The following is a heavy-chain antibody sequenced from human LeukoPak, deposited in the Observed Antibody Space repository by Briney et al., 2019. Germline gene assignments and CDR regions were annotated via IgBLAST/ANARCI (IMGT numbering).Heavy chain of an antibody. Sequence: SETLSLTCAVYGGSFSGYYWSWIRQPPGKGLEWIGEINHSGSTNYNPSLKSRVTISVDTSKNQFSLKLSSVTAADTAVYYCASRGLDGDYLGRYYFDYWGQGTLVTVSS. D-gene: IGHD4-17*01. CDR1: GGSFSGYY. V-gene: IGHV4-34*01. CDR2: INHSGST. CDR3: ASRGLDGDYLGRYYFDY. J-gene: IGHJ4*02.